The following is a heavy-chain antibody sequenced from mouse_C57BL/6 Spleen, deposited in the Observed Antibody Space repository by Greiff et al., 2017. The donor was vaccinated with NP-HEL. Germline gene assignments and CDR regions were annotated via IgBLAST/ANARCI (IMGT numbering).Heavy chain of an antibody. CDR3: ARDPYYYGPFYYAMDY. Sequence: QVQLKQPGAELVKPGASVKLSCKASGYTLTSYWMHWVKQRPGRGLVWIGRIDSNSGGTKYNEKFKSKATLTVDKPASTAYMQLSSLTSEDSAVYYCARDPYYYGPFYYAMDYWGQGTSVTVSS. CDR1: GYTLTSYW. D-gene: IGHD1-1*01. J-gene: IGHJ4*01. CDR2: IDSNSGGT. V-gene: IGHV1-72*01.